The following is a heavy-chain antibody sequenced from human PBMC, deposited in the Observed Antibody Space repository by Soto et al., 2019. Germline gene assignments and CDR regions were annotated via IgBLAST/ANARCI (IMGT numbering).Heavy chain of an antibody. CDR3: ARGVAGSGFDR. CDR2: TYYRSNWRH. V-gene: IGHV6-1*01. D-gene: IGHD6-19*01. J-gene: IGHJ4*02. Sequence: QTRSLAWAISGYSVSSNTAAWNLIRESPSRGLEWLGRTYYRSNWRHDYAVSVKSRITVNPDTSKNHFSLQLNSVTPDDTAVYYCARGVAGSGFDRWGQGTLVSVSS. CDR1: GYSVSSNTAA.